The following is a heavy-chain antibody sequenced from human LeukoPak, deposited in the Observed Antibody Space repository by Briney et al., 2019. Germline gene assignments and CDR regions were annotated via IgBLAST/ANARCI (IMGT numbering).Heavy chain of an antibody. Sequence: GRSLRLSCAASGFIFSTYAIQWVRQAPGKGLEWVAGSNKFFADSVKGRFTISRDYSKNTLFLEMNSLRAEDTALYYCGMTRVTTGYYYGMDVWGQGTTVIVSS. CDR2: SNK. V-gene: IGHV3-33*03. CDR1: GFIFSTYA. J-gene: IGHJ6*02. CDR3: GMTRVTTGYYYGMDV. D-gene: IGHD4-17*01.